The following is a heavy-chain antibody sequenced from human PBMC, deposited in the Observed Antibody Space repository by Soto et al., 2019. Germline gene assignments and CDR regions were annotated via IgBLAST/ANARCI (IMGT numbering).Heavy chain of an antibody. CDR3: ARGAVLTRTFDY. V-gene: IGHV5-51*01. Sequence: PGESLKISCKGSGYNFAGYWIAGVRQMPGKGLELMGIIYSSDSGTRYRPSFQGQVSISADKSISSAYLQWSSLRASDTAMYYCARGAVLTRTFDYSGQGTQVTVSS. CDR2: IYSSDSGT. D-gene: IGHD6-19*01. CDR1: GYNFAGYW. J-gene: IGHJ4*02.